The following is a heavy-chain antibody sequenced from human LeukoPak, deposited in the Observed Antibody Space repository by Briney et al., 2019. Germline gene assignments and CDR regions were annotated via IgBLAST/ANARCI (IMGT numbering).Heavy chain of an antibody. CDR2: INHSGST. V-gene: IGHV4-34*01. J-gene: IGHJ4*02. CDR1: GGSFSGYY. CDR3: ARDWGRIYSYGYFDY. D-gene: IGHD5-18*01. Sequence: SETLSLTCAVYGGSFSGYYWSWIRQPPGKGLEWIGEINHSGSTNYNPSLKSRVTISVETSKNQFSLKLSSVTAADTAVYYCARDWGRIYSYGYFDYWGQGTLVTVSS.